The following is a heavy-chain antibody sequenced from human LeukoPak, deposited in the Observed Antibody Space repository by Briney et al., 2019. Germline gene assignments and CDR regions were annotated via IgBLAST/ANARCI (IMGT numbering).Heavy chain of an antibody. CDR1: GFTVSSNY. CDR3: ARSGVYGTFDY. V-gene: IGHV3-53*01. CDR2: IYSGANT. Sequence: GGSLRLSCAVSGFTVSSNYMSWVRQAPGKGLEWVSVIYSGANTHYADSVKGRFTISRDNSKNTLYLQINSLRAQDTAVYYCARSGVYGTFDYWGQGTLVTVSS. D-gene: IGHD2-8*01. J-gene: IGHJ4*02.